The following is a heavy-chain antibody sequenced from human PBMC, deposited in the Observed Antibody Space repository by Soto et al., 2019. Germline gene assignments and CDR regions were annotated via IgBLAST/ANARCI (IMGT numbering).Heavy chain of an antibody. CDR3: AKTTFGRFGELDPLDY. CDR2: ISYDGSNK. V-gene: IGHV3-30*18. J-gene: IGHJ4*02. D-gene: IGHD3-10*01. Sequence: GGSLRLSCAASGFTFSSYGMHWVRQAPGKGLEWVAVISYDGSNKYYADSVKGRFTISRDNSKNTLYLQMNSLRAEDTAVYYCAKTTFGRFGELDPLDYWGQGTLVTVSS. CDR1: GFTFSSYG.